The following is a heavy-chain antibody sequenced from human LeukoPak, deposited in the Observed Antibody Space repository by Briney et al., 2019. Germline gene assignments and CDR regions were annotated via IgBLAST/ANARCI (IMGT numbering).Heavy chain of an antibody. V-gene: IGHV4-39*01. D-gene: IGHD6-13*01. CDR3: ARVTTAWYVIGY. Sequence: SETLSLTCTVSGGSISSSSYYWGWIRQPPGKGLEWIGSFYYSGSTYYNPSLKSRVTISVDTSKNQFSLRLSSVTAADTAIYYCARVTTAWYVIGYWGQGALVTVSS. CDR2: FYYSGST. J-gene: IGHJ4*02. CDR1: GGSISSSSYY.